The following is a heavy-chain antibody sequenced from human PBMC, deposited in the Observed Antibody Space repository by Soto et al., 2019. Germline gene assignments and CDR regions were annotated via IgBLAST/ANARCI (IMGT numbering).Heavy chain of an antibody. D-gene: IGHD2-15*01. J-gene: IGHJ4*02. Sequence: PSETLSLTCTVSGGSISSGGYYWSWIRQHPGKGLEWIGYIYYSGSTYYNPSLKSRVTISVDTSKNKFSLKLSSVTAADTVVYYCARRSDIVPVDYWGQGTLVTVSS. V-gene: IGHV4-31*03. CDR3: ARRSDIVPVDY. CDR2: IYYSGST. CDR1: GGSISSGGYY.